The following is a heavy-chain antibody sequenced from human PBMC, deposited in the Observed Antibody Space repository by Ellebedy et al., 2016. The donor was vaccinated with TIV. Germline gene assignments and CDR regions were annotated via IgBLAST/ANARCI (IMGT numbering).Heavy chain of an antibody. D-gene: IGHD2-21*01. V-gene: IGHV3-7*01. CDR3: ARDIGGATKIALDY. Sequence: GGSLRLSCATSGFTFSNYWMTWVRQAPGKGLEWVANIKQDGSEKYYVDSVKGRFSISRDNAKNSLYLQMNSLRAEDTAVYYCARDIGGATKIALDYWGQGTLVTVSS. CDR2: IKQDGSEK. J-gene: IGHJ4*02. CDR1: GFTFSNYW.